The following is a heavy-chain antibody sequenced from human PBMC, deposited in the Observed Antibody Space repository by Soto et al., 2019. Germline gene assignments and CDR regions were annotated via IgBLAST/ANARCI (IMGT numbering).Heavy chain of an antibody. CDR3: ARALYDFWSGSKPGSSWFAP. Sequence: TMSLPCAVLGGSSSSSDWWSCVHQPPGKGLEWIGEIYHSGSTNYNPSLKSRVTISVDKSKNQFSLKLSSVTAADTAVYYCARALYDFWSGSKPGSSWFAPWGHGTLVTVSS. CDR1: GGSSSSSDW. CDR2: IYHSGST. J-gene: IGHJ5*02. V-gene: IGHV4-4*02. D-gene: IGHD3-3*01.